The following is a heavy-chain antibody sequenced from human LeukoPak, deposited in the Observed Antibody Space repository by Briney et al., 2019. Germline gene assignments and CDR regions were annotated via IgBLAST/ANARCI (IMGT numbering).Heavy chain of an antibody. J-gene: IGHJ4*02. D-gene: IGHD2-2*01. V-gene: IGHV3-7*05. CDR2: IKQDGSEK. CDR3: ASYCLSTRCQEPHVY. Sequence: GGSLRLSCAASGFTFSSYWMRWVRRAPGQGLEWVANIKQDGSEKYYVDSVKGRFTISRDNAKNSLYLQMNSLRAEDTAVYYCASYCLSTRCQEPHVYWGQGTLVTVSS. CDR1: GFTFSSYW.